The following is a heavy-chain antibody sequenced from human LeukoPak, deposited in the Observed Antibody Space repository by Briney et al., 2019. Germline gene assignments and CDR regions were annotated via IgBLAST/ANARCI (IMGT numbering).Heavy chain of an antibody. Sequence: GGSLGPSCPPLGFTFSSMARHGVRQAQGKGLEWVAVVWYDGSNKYYADSVKGQFNISRDNYKNTLNLEMNSLRAEATAVYYCARKLALWGQGTLVTVSA. CDR3: ARKLAL. D-gene: IGHD2-15*01. CDR2: VWYDGSNK. V-gene: IGHV3-33*01. J-gene: IGHJ4*02. CDR1: GFTFSSMA.